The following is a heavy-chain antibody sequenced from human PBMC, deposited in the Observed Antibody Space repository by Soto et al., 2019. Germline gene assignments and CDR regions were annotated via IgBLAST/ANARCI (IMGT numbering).Heavy chain of an antibody. CDR1: GYTFVNYE. V-gene: IGHV1-8*01. J-gene: IGHJ4*02. Sequence: QVPLVQSGAEVKKPGASVKVSCKASGYTFVNYEINWVRQATGQGLEWLGWMNPHSGDTFYAQNFQGRVTMTRNTSIPPAHMELNSLKSEDTPLYYCASKPAMDYWGPGPLVTASS. CDR3: ASKPAMDY. CDR2: MNPHSGDT. D-gene: IGHD2-2*01.